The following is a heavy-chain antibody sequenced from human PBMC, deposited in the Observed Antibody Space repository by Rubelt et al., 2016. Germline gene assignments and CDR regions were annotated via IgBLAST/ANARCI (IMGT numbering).Heavy chain of an antibody. D-gene: IGHD6-25*01. CDR2: IYYSGST. J-gene: IGHJ4*02. Sequence: QVQLQESGPGLVKPSETLSLTCTVSGGSISSYYWSWIRQPPGKGLEWIGYIYYSGSTNYNPPLKSRVTISIATSKTQFSLKLSSVTAADTAVYYCARASSGSPRFGFDYWGQGTLVTVSS. V-gene: IGHV4-59*01. CDR3: ARASSGSPRFGFDY. CDR1: GGSISSYY.